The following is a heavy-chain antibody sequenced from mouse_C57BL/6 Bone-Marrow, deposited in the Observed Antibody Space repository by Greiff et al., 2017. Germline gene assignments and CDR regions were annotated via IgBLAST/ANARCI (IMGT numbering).Heavy chain of an antibody. CDR1: GFTFSDYG. Sequence: DVQLVESGGGLVKPGGSLKLSCAASGFTFSDYGMHWVRQAPEKGLEWVAYISSGSSTIYYADTVKGRFTISRDNAKNTLFLQMTSLRSEDTDMYYCSRETVCSSYFDYWGQGTTLTVSS. J-gene: IGHJ2*01. D-gene: IGHD1-1*01. V-gene: IGHV5-17*01. CDR3: SRETVCSSYFDY. CDR2: ISSGSSTI.